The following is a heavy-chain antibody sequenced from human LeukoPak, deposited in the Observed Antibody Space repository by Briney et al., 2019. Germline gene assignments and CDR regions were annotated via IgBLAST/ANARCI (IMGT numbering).Heavy chain of an antibody. CDR1: GFTFGDYA. D-gene: IGHD6-6*01. J-gene: IGHJ4*02. Sequence: GGSLRLSCTASGFTFGDYAMSWVRQAPGKGLEWVGFIRSKAYGGTTEYAASVKGRFTISRDDSKSIAYLQMNSLKTEDTAVYYCTRDWEYSSSSDFSDYWGQGTLVTVSS. CDR3: TRDWEYSSSSDFSDY. CDR2: IRSKAYGGTT. V-gene: IGHV3-49*04.